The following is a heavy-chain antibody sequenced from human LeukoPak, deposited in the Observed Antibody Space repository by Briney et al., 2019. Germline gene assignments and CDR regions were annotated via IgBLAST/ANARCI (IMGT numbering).Heavy chain of an antibody. V-gene: IGHV3-9*01. J-gene: IGHJ6*03. D-gene: IGHD5-18*01. CDR2: ISWNSFTI. CDR1: GFTFDDYA. Sequence: PGGSLRLSCAASGFTFDDYAMHWLRQAPGKGLEWVSGISWNSFTIGYADSVKGRFTISRDNAKNSLYLQMNSLRVEDTALYYCAKDIGRVDTASTYMDVWGKGTTVTISS. CDR3: AKDIGRVDTASTYMDV.